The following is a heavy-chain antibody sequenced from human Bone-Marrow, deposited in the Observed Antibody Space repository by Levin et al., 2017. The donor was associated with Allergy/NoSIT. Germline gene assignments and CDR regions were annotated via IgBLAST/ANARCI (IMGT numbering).Heavy chain of an antibody. CDR2: ISYDGIHK. Sequence: PGGSLRLSCAASEFSFRDHAMHWLRQAPGKGLEWVAMISYDGIHKYYADSAKDRFTISRDNSQNTLYLQMNSLRSDDTAVYYCARRLGGSGPPEHWGQGTLVTVSP. CDR3: ARRLGGSGPPEH. V-gene: IGHV3-30-3*01. CDR1: EFSFRDHA. J-gene: IGHJ4*02. D-gene: IGHD2-15*01.